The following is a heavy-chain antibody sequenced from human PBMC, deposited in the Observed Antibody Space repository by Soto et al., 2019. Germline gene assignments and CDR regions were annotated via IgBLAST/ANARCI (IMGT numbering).Heavy chain of an antibody. D-gene: IGHD5-12*01. V-gene: IGHV1-69*13. CDR3: AREEFSGYGMYYFDY. CDR2: IIPIFGTA. Sequence: GASVKVSCKASGGTFSSYAISWVRQAPGQGLEWMGGIIPIFGTANYAQKFQGRVTITADESTSTAYMELSSLRSEDTAVYYCAREEFSGYGMYYFDYWGQGTLVTVSS. CDR1: GGTFSSYA. J-gene: IGHJ4*02.